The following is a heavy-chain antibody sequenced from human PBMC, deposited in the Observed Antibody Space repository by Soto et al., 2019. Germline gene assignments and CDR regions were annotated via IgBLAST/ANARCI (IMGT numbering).Heavy chain of an antibody. CDR2: ISGYNGDT. D-gene: IGHD2-8*01. CDR1: GYTFTRYG. V-gene: IGHV1-18*01. J-gene: IGHJ6*02. CDR3: AKNGQPPYYYYGLDV. Sequence: QGHLVQSGAEVKKPGASVKVSCKASGYTFTRYGISWVRQAPGQGLEWMGWISGYNGDTNYAQNLQDRVTMTIDTSSXTAYMELRSLPSDDTAVYYCAKNGQPPYYYYGLDVWGQGTTVTVSS.